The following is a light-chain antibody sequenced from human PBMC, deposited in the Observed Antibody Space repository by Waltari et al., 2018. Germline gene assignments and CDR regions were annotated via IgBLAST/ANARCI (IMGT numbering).Light chain of an antibody. V-gene: IGLV3-21*04. CDR1: NIGYKN. J-gene: IGLJ1*01. CDR2: DDT. CDR3: QVWDNSNDQYV. Sequence: SYVLTQAPSLSVAPGKTASITCGANNIGYKNVNWYQQRPGLAPTLVIYDDTDRPPGIPERFSASNSRNTATLTISSVEAGDEADYYCQVWDNSNDQYVFGPGTKVSVL.